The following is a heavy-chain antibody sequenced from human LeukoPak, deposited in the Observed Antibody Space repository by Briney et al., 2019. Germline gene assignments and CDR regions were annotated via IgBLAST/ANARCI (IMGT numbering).Heavy chain of an antibody. D-gene: IGHD4-23*01. J-gene: IGHJ5*02. CDR1: GGYIITSGHY. Sequence: SETLSLTCTVSGGYIITSGHYWGWIRQPPGKGLEWIGSIYYTGVTSTNPFFRSRMSISVDTSKNQFSLNLTSVTAANAAVYYCARERSSSGGHNWFDPWGQGTLVTVSS. V-gene: IGHV4-39*07. CDR2: IYYTGVT. CDR3: ARERSSSGGHNWFDP.